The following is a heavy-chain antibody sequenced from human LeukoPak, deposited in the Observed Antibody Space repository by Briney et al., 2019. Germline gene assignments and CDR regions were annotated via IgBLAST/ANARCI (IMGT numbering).Heavy chain of an antibody. J-gene: IGHJ6*02. D-gene: IGHD6-19*01. CDR2: INHSGST. Sequence: SETLSLTCAVYGGSFSGYYWSWIRQPPGKGLEWIGEINHSGSTNYNPSPKSRVTISVDTSKNQFSLKLSSVTAADTAVYYCARDSSGWPYCYYGMDVWGQGTTVTVSS. CDR3: ARDSSGWPYCYYGMDV. CDR1: GGSFSGYY. V-gene: IGHV4-34*01.